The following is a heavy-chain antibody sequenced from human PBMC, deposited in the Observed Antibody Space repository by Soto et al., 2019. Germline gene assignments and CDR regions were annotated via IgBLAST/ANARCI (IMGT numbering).Heavy chain of an antibody. V-gene: IGHV3-43*02. D-gene: IGHD2-15*01. J-gene: IGHJ4*02. CDR3: AKESGDCSGGSCYFDY. CDR2: ISGDGGST. CDR1: GFTFDDYA. Sequence: GGSLRLSCAASGFTFDDYAMHWVRQAPGKGLEWVSLISGDGGSTYYADSVKGRFTISRDNSKNSLYLQMNSLRTEDTALYYCAKESGDCSGGSCYFDYWGQGTLVTVSS.